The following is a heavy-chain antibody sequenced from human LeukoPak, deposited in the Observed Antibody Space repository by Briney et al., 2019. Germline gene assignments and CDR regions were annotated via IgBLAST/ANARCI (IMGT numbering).Heavy chain of an antibody. CDR1: GGTFNNYG. V-gene: IGHV1-69*13. J-gene: IGHJ5*02. Sequence: GASVKVSCKASGGTFNNYGVFWVRQAPGQGLEWMGGIIPIFEVTSYAHKFRDRVTFTADESMTMVYMELSSLRVEDTAVYYCASRSINWYRSANWFDPWGQGTLVTVSS. CDR3: ASRSINWYRSANWFDP. CDR2: IIPIFEVT. D-gene: IGHD3-10*01.